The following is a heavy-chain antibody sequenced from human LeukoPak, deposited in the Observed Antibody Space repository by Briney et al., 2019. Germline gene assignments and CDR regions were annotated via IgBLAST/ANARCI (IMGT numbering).Heavy chain of an antibody. CDR2: ISSSSSYI. D-gene: IGHD2-2*01. V-gene: IGHV3-21*01. Sequence: KTGGSLRLSCAASGFTFSSYSMNWVRQAPGKGLEWVSSISSSSSYIYYADSVKGRFTISRDNAKNSLYLQMNGLRAEDTAVYYCARDLSCSSTSCYFHFDYWGQGTLVTVSS. CDR3: ARDLSCSSTSCYFHFDY. CDR1: GFTFSSYS. J-gene: IGHJ4*02.